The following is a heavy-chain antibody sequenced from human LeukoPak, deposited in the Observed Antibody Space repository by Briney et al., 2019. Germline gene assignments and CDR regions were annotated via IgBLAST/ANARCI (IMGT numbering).Heavy chain of an antibody. V-gene: IGHV3-21*01. Sequence: PGGSLRHSCAASGFTFSSYSMNWVRQAPGKGLEWVSSISSSSSYIYYADSVKGRFTISRDNAKNSLYLQMNSLRAEDTAVYYCASFASNLIGLDYWGQGTLVTVSS. CDR2: ISSSSSYI. CDR1: GFTFSSYS. CDR3: ASFASNLIGLDY. D-gene: IGHD3-16*02. J-gene: IGHJ4*02.